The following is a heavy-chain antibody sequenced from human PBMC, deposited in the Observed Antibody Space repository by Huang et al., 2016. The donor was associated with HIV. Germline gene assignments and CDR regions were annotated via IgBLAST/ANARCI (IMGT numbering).Heavy chain of an antibody. CDR2: MNPKSGNV. V-gene: IGHV1-8*01. Sequence: QIQLAQSGAEVKKPGASVKVSCKASGYTFTNYDINWGRQASGQGLEWMGGMNPKSGNVGYTNKFQGRVAILRNSSINTSYLEVTSLTSEDTAVYYCARGFGINYNHEAFDVWGQGTMVTVSS. J-gene: IGHJ3*01. CDR3: ARGFGINYNHEAFDV. D-gene: IGHD3-10*01. CDR1: GYTFTNYD.